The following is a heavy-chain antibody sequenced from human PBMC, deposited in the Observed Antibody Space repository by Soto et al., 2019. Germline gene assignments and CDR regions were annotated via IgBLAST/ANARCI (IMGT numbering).Heavy chain of an antibody. D-gene: IGHD2-2*02. CDR3: ARTPFYCSSTSCDSNTGYNWFDP. CDR1: GGTFSSYA. CDR2: IIPIFGTA. Sequence: SVKVSCKASGGTFSSYAISWVRQAPGQGLEWMGGIIPIFGTANYAQKFQGRVTITADESTSTAYMELSSLRSEDTAVYYCARTPFYCSSTSCDSNTGYNWFDPWGQGTLVTVSS. V-gene: IGHV1-69*13. J-gene: IGHJ5*02.